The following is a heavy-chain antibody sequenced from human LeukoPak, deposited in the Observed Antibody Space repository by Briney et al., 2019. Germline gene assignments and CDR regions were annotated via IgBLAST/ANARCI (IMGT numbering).Heavy chain of an antibody. Sequence: ASVKVSCKASGYTFTGYYMHWVRRAPGQGLEWMGCINPNSGGTNYAQKFQGRVTMTRDTSISTAYMELSRLRSDDTAVYYCARDRGYCSSTSCRNWFDPWGQGTLVTVSS. CDR2: INPNSGGT. J-gene: IGHJ5*02. D-gene: IGHD2-2*03. CDR3: ARDRGYCSSTSCRNWFDP. CDR1: GYTFTGYY. V-gene: IGHV1-2*02.